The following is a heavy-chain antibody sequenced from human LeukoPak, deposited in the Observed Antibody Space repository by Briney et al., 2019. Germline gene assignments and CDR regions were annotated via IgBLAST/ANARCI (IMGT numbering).Heavy chain of an antibody. CDR1: GFTVSSNY. Sequence: GGSLRHSCAASGFTVSSNYMSWVRQAPGKGLEWVSIIYRGGNTYYADSVMGRFTISRDNSKNTLYLQMNSLRAEDTAVFCCAREFPVAGPQKKYWYFDLWGRGTLVTVSS. D-gene: IGHD6-19*01. CDR2: IYRGGNT. CDR3: AREFPVAGPQKKYWYFDL. J-gene: IGHJ2*01. V-gene: IGHV3-53*01.